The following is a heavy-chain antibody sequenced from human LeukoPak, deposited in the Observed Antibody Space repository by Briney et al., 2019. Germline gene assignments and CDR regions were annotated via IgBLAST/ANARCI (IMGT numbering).Heavy chain of an antibody. V-gene: IGHV4-61*02. Sequence: SETLSLTCTVSGGSISSGSYYWSWIRQPAGKGLEWIGRIYTSGSTNYNPSLKSRVTISVDTSKNQFSLKLSSVTAADTAVYYCARAFGVVEGAFDIWGQGTMVTVSS. CDR1: GGSISSGSYY. D-gene: IGHD3-3*01. J-gene: IGHJ3*02. CDR3: ARAFGVVEGAFDI. CDR2: IYTSGST.